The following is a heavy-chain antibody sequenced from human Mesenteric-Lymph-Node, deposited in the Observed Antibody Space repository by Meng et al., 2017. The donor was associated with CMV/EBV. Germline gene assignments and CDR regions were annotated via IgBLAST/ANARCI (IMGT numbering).Heavy chain of an antibody. CDR2: IDTAGDT. Sequence: GSLRLSCAASGFTFSYYDMHWVRQVTGKGLEWVSGIDTAGDTSYLGSVKGRFTISRENGKNSLYLQMNSLRAGDTAVYYCARDGGYPGGYYHGMDVWGQGTTVTVSS. CDR1: GFTFSYYD. V-gene: IGHV3-13*01. J-gene: IGHJ6*02. D-gene: IGHD3-16*01. CDR3: ARDGGYPGGYYHGMDV.